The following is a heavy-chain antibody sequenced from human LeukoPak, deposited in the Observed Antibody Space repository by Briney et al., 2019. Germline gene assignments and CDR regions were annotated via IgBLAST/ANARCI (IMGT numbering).Heavy chain of an antibody. V-gene: IGHV4-4*07. CDR1: GGSISSYY. D-gene: IGHD6-13*01. CDR2: IYTSGST. J-gene: IGHJ3*02. Sequence: SDTLSLTCTVSGGSISSYYWSWIRQPAAKGLEWIGRIYTSGSTNYNPSLKSRVTMSVDTSKNQFSLKLSSVTAADTAVYYCARVHRYSGDAFDIWGQGTMVTVSS. CDR3: ARVHRYSGDAFDI.